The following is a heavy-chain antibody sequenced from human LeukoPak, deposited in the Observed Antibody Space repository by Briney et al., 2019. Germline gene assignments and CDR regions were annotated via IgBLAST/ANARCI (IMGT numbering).Heavy chain of an antibody. CDR2: IYYSGST. CDR1: GGSISSYY. CDR3: AREAYCGGDCYYFDY. Sequence: SETLSLTCTVSGGSISSYYWSWIRQPPGTGLEWIGYIYYSGSTNYNPSLKSRVTISVDTSKNQFSLKLSSVTAADTAVYYCAREAYCGGDCYYFDYWGQGTLVTVSS. J-gene: IGHJ4*02. D-gene: IGHD2-21*02. V-gene: IGHV4-59*01.